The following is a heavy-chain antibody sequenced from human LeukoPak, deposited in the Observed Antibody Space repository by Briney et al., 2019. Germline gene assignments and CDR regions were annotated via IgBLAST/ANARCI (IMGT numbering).Heavy chain of an antibody. CDR3: ANQDYVWGSFRF. J-gene: IGHJ4*02. Sequence: GGSLRLSCAVSGFPFSRYSMSWVRQAPGKGLEGVASISSGGTNKHYADSVKGRVTISRDNAKDSLFLQLISLRAEDPAVNYCANQDYVWGSFRFWGKGTLVTVSS. D-gene: IGHD3-16*02. V-gene: IGHV3-21*01. CDR2: ISSGGTNK. CDR1: GFPFSRYS.